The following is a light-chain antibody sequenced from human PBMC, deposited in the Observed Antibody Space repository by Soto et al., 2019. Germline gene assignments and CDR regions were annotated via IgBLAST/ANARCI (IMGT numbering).Light chain of an antibody. CDR3: MQATQSYT. Sequence: DIVLTQTRLSSPVTLGQPASISCRSSQSLVHIDGNTYFNWLQQRPGQPPRLLIYKISNRFPGVPDRFSGSGAGTDFILKISRVEAEDVGVYYCMQATQSYTFGQGTRLEIK. CDR1: QSLVHIDGNTY. J-gene: IGKJ2*01. V-gene: IGKV2-24*01. CDR2: KIS.